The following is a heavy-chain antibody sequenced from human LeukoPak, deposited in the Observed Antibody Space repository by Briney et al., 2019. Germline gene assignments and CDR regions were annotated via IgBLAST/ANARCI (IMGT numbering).Heavy chain of an antibody. CDR2: IWYDGSNK. V-gene: IGHV3-30-3*01. J-gene: IGHJ6*02. CDR1: GFTFRSYN. Sequence: GGSLRLSCAASGFTFRSYNMHWVRQAPGKGLEWVAVIWYDGSNKYYADSVKGRFTISRDNSKNTLYLQMNSLRAEDAAVYYCAKGFSPYYYYGLDVWGQGTTVTVSS. CDR3: AKGFSPYYYYGLDV.